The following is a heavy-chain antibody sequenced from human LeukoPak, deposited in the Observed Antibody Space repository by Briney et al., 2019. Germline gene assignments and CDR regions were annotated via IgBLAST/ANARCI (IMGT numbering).Heavy chain of an antibody. J-gene: IGHJ5*02. D-gene: IGHD4/OR15-4a*01. CDR1: GYTVTGHY. V-gene: IGHV1-2*02. CDR2: INPKTGDT. CDR3: ARAYEYGWFDP. Sequence: ASVKVSCKASGYTVTGHYLHWVRQAPGQGPEWMGWINPKTGDTTYAQKFQGRVTMTWETSITTAYMELSSLRSDDTAIYYCARAYEYGWFDPWGQGTQVTVSS.